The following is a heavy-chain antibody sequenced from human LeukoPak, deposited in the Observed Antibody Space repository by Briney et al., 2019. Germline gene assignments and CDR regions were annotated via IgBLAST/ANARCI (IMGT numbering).Heavy chain of an antibody. CDR3: ALAAAGSFDY. CDR1: GDSMTSRNYY. V-gene: IGHV4-39*01. D-gene: IGHD6-13*01. CDR2: IYNTGTS. J-gene: IGHJ4*02. Sequence: TSETLSLTCAVSGDSMTSRNYYWGWIRQPRGKGLEFIGLIYNTGTSYYNPSLKSRVTISVDTSKNQFSLKLSPVTAADTAVYYCALAAAGSFDYWGQGTLVTVSS.